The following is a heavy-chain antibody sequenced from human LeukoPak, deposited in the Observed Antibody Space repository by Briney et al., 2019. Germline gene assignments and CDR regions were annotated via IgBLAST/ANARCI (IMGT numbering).Heavy chain of an antibody. J-gene: IGHJ3*01. CDR1: GASMRTYY. CDR2: ISDTGST. Sequence: TSETLSLTCSVSGASMRTYYWGWVRQTPGKGLEFIGYISDTGSTNYNPSLKSRVTISVDTSKSLFSLRLTSATAADTAVYYCARDGDSGDFVGAFDVWAKGHWSPSRQ. V-gene: IGHV4-59*01. CDR3: ARDGDSGDFVGAFDV. D-gene: IGHD4-17*01.